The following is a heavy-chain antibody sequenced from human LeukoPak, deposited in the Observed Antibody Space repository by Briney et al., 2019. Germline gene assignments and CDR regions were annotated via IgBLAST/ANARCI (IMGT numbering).Heavy chain of an antibody. V-gene: IGHV3-21*01. CDR1: GFTFSSYS. CDR2: ISSSSSYI. D-gene: IGHD3-10*01. CDR3: ARDNYGSGSYPPYFDY. Sequence: SGGSLRLSCAASGFTFSSYSMNWVRQAPGKGLEWVSSISSSSSYIYYADSVKGRFTISRDNAKNSLYLQMNSLRAEDTAVYYCARDNYGSGSYPPYFDYWGQGTLFTVSS. J-gene: IGHJ4*02.